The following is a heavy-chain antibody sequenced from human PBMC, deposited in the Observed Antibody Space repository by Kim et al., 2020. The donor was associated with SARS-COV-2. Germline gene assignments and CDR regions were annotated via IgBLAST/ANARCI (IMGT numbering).Heavy chain of an antibody. CDR2: ISSSSSYI. CDR1: GFTFSSYS. CDR3: ARFLLSEGDPYYMDV. D-gene: IGHD3-16*01. J-gene: IGHJ6*03. V-gene: IGHV3-21*01. Sequence: GGSLRLSCAASGFTFSSYSMNWVRQAPGKGLEWVSSISSSSSYIYYADSVKGRFTISRDNAKNSLYLQMNSLRAEDTAVYYCARFLLSEGDPYYMDVWGKGTTVTVSS.